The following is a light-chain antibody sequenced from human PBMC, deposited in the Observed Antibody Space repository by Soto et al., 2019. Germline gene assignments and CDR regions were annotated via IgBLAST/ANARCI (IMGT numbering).Light chain of an antibody. CDR1: SSNIGNNY. CDR3: AAWDDSLSSWV. J-gene: IGLJ3*02. Sequence: QSVLTQPPSASGTPGQRVTISCSGSSSNIGNNYVYWYQQPPGTAPKLLIYRNNQRPSGVPDRFSGSKSGTSATLAISGLRSEDEADYYCAAWDDSLSSWVFGGGTKLTVL. V-gene: IGLV1-47*01. CDR2: RNN.